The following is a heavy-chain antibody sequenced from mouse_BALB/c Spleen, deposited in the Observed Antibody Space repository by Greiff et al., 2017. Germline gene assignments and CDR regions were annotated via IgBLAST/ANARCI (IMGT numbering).Heavy chain of an antibody. J-gene: IGHJ3*01. CDR1: GFNFKDYY. CDR2: IDPENGDT. CDR3: NGYDGWFAY. D-gene: IGHD2-12*01. V-gene: IGHV14-4*02. Sequence: EVQLQQSGAELVRSGASVKLSCTASGFNFKDYYMHWVKQRPEQGLEWIGWIDPENGDTEYAPKFQGKATMTADTSSNTAYLQLSSLTSEDTAVYYCNGYDGWFAYWGQGTLVTVSA.